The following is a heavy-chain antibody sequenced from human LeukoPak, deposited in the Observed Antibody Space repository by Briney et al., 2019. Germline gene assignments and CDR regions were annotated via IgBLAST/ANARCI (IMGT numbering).Heavy chain of an antibody. Sequence: GGSVRLSCAASVFTFRSYWLSWVRQAPGKGLEWVANINQGGSVQYYMDSVKGRFTISRDDAKNSLYVQMNSLRDEDTAVYYCARVEYSGWNLEYWGQGTLVTVSS. V-gene: IGHV3-7*01. D-gene: IGHD5-12*01. J-gene: IGHJ4*02. CDR2: INQGGSVQ. CDR1: VFTFRSYW. CDR3: ARVEYSGWNLEY.